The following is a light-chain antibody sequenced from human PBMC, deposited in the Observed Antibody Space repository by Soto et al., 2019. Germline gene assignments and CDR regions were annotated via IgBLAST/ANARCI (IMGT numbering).Light chain of an antibody. Sequence: EIVLTQSPGTLSLSPGEGATFSCRASQTVPNDYLAWYQQKPGQAPRLLIYEASSRATGIPDRFSGSGSGTDFTLTISRLEPEDFAVYFCHLYGNGRDSFRQGTKLEI. CDR1: QTVPNDY. J-gene: IGKJ2*03. V-gene: IGKV3-20*01. CDR2: EAS. CDR3: HLYGNGRDS.